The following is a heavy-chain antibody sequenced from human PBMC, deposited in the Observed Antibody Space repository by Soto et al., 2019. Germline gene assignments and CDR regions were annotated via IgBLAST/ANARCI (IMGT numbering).Heavy chain of an antibody. CDR3: AKAAR. Sequence: GGSPRLSCAASGFTFSSYWMSWVRQAPGMGLEWVANIKYDGSEIYYLDSVKGRFTISRDNARNSLYLQMDSLRADDTAIYFCAKAARWGQGTLVTVSS. J-gene: IGHJ1*01. V-gene: IGHV3-7*01. CDR1: GFTFSSYW. CDR2: IKYDGSEI.